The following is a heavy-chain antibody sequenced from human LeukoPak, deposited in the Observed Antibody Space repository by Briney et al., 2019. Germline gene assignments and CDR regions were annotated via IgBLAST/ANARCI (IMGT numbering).Heavy chain of an antibody. V-gene: IGHV4-59*12. CDR2: IYYSGST. J-gene: IGHJ5*02. Sequence: SETLSLTCTVSGGSISRYYWSWIRQPPGKGLEWIGYIYYSGSTNYNPSLKSRVTISVDRSKNQFSLKLSSVTAADTAVYYCARKKPYCSGGSCYYWFDPWGQGTLVTVSS. CDR3: ARKKPYCSGGSCYYWFDP. CDR1: GGSISRYY. D-gene: IGHD2-15*01.